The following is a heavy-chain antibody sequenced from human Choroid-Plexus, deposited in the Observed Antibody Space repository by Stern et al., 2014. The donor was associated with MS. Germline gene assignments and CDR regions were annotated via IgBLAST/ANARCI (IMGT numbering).Heavy chain of an antibody. Sequence: QVQLVESGGGVVQPGRPLRLSCVASGFTFGSCAMHWVRQAPGKGLEWLAGVSYDGSNKYDADSVKGRFTISRDNSQNTLYMQMSSLRPEDTAVYYCAKDRQYLTYFFDHWGQGSLVTVSS. V-gene: IGHV3-30*18. CDR2: VSYDGSNK. J-gene: IGHJ5*02. CDR3: AKDRQYLTYFFDH. D-gene: IGHD2/OR15-2a*01. CDR1: GFTFGSCA.